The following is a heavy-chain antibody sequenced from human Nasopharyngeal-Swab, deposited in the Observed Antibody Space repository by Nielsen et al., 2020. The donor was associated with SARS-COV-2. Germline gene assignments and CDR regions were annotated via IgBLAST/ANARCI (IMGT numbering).Heavy chain of an antibody. V-gene: IGHV4-31*11. Sequence: SETLSLTCAIYGEPSSGYYWSWIRQHPGKGLEWIGYIYSSGATYYNPSLKSRVTISVDTSRNQFALRLTSVTAADTAVYYCATYSSGSYFYFDSWGQGTLVTISS. D-gene: IGHD3-22*01. CDR3: ATYSSGSYFYFDS. CDR2: IYSSGAT. CDR1: GEPSSGYY. J-gene: IGHJ4*02.